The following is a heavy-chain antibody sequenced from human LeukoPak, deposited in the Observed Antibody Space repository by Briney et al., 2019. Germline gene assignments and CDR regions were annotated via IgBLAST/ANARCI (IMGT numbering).Heavy chain of an antibody. CDR2: IYYSGST. CDR3: ARDPTDFDWFYYGMDV. Sequence: PSETLSLTCTVSGGSISSYYWSWIRQPPGKGLEWIGYIYYSGSTNYNPSLKSRVTISVDTSKNQFSLKLSSVTVADTAVYYCARDPTDFDWFYYGMDVWGQGTTVTVSS. V-gene: IGHV4-59*01. D-gene: IGHD3-9*01. CDR1: GGSISSYY. J-gene: IGHJ6*02.